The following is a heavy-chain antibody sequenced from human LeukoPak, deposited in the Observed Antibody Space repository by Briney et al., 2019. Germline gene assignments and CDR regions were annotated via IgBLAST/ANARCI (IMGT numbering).Heavy chain of an antibody. D-gene: IGHD5-24*01. V-gene: IGHV1-18*01. J-gene: IGHJ4*02. CDR3: ARGGGYNDFDY. CDR2: ISGYNGDT. Sequence: GASVKVSCKASGFIFTKYGISWVRQAPGQGLEWVGWISGYNGDTNYAQKLQGRVTMTTDTSTSTAYMELRSLRSDDTAVYYCARGGGYNDFDYWGQGTLVTVSS. CDR1: GFIFTKYG.